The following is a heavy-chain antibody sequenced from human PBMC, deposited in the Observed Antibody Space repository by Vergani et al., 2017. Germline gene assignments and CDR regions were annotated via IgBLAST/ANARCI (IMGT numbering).Heavy chain of an antibody. V-gene: IGHV5-51*01. D-gene: IGHD4-17*01. J-gene: IGHJ6*02. CDR2: VYPGDSDT. Sequence: EMQLVQSGAEVKKPGESLKISCKASGYTFTRYWIGWVRHMPGKGLEWMGIVYPGDSDTRYSPSFEGQVTISADKSTNTAYLQWRSLKASDTATYYCARPRTVTTPYPDFQDVWGQGTAVTVSS. CDR1: GYTFTRYW. CDR3: ARPRTVTTPYPDFQDV.